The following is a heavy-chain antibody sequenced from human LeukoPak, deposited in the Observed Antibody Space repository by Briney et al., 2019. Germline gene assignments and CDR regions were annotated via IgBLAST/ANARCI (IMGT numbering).Heavy chain of an antibody. J-gene: IGHJ4*02. CDR2: ISAYNGNT. D-gene: IGHD2-2*01. Sequence: ASVKVSCKASGYTCTSYGISWVRQAPGQGLGWMGWISAYNGNTNYAQKLQGRVTMTTDTSTSTAYMELRSLRSDDTAVYYCARTPFLGYCSSTSCYAIDYWGQGTLVTVSS. V-gene: IGHV1-18*01. CDR3: ARTPFLGYCSSTSCYAIDY. CDR1: GYTCTSYG.